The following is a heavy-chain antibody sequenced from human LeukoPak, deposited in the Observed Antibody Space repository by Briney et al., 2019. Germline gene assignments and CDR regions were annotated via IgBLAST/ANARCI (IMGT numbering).Heavy chain of an antibody. J-gene: IGHJ6*04. CDR1: GFTFSSYE. Sequence: PGGSLRLSCAASGFTFSSYEMNWVRQAPGKGLEWVSYISSSGSTIYYADSVKGRCTISRDNAKNSLYLQMNSLRAEDTAVYYCAQRSGSEYYYYGMDVWGKGTTVTVSS. CDR2: ISSSGSTI. D-gene: IGHD1-14*01. CDR3: AQRSGSEYYYYGMDV. V-gene: IGHV3-48*03.